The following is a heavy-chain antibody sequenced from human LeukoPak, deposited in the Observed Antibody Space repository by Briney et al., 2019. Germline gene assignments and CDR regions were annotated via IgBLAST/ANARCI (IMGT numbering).Heavy chain of an antibody. V-gene: IGHV4-59*01. D-gene: IGHD5-18*01. CDR1: GGSISSYY. CDR2: IYYSGST. Sequence: PSETLSLTCTVSGGSISSYYWSWIRQPPGKGLEWIGYIYYSGSTNYNPSLKSRVTISVHTSKNQFSLKLSSVTAADTAVYYCARVQIAYSYGLFDYWGQGILVTVSS. J-gene: IGHJ4*02. CDR3: ARVQIAYSYGLFDY.